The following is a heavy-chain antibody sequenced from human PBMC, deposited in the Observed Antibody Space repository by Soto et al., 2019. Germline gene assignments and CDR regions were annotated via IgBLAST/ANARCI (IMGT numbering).Heavy chain of an antibody. CDR3: ASSIVGARDAFDI. D-gene: IGHD1-26*01. Sequence: GASVKVSCKASGYTFTSYYMHWVRQAPGQGLEWMGKINPSGGSTSYAQNFQGRVTLTRDTSTSTVYMELRSLSFEDTAVYYCASSIVGARDAFDIWGQGTMVTVSS. J-gene: IGHJ3*02. CDR2: INPSGGST. V-gene: IGHV1-46*01. CDR1: GYTFTSYY.